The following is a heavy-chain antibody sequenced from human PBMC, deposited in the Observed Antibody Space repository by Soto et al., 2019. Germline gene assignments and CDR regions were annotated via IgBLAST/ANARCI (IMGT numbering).Heavy chain of an antibody. J-gene: IGHJ1*01. CDR2: IGGSGKCT. Sequence: EVQLLESGGGLAQPGGPLRLSCAATGLKFTSYAMSWVRQAPGKGLEWVSGIGGSGKCTHYADSVKGRFTLPRDNSNHTPFLQMDSQRAGDTAVYYCAKHLLGDGAEYVEDWGQGTLVTVSS. D-gene: IGHD3-16*01. V-gene: IGHV3-23*01. CDR3: AKHLLGDGAEYVED. CDR1: GLKFTSYA.